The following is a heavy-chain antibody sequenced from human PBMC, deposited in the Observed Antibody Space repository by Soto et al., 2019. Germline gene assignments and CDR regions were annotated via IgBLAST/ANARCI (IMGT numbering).Heavy chain of an antibody. D-gene: IGHD3-9*01. Sequence: QVQLVESGGGVIQPGKSLRLSCAASGFAFSADAMHWVRQAPGKGLGWVAVLWADGSRQFYLDSVKGRFSISRDNSKNTLYLQMNNLRIDRTAMYFCGRWTGYWGLSDNWGQGTLVSVSS. V-gene: IGHV3-33*01. CDR2: LWADGSRQ. J-gene: IGHJ4*02. CDR3: GRWTGYWGLSDN. CDR1: GFAFSADA.